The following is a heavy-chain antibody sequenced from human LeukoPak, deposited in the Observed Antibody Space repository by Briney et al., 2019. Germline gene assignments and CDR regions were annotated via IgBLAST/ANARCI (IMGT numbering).Heavy chain of an antibody. CDR1: GGDISSSSYY. J-gene: IGHJ6*03. D-gene: IGHD2/OR15-2a*01. CDR2: IYYSGNT. V-gene: IGHV4-39*01. Sequence: SETLSLTCTVSGGDISSSSYYWGWIRQPPGKGLEWIGSIYYSGNTYYNPSLKSRVTISVDTSKNQFSLKLSSVTAADTAVYYCARLTPTTLSLYYYYMDVWGKGTTVTVSS. CDR3: ARLTPTTLSLYYYYMDV.